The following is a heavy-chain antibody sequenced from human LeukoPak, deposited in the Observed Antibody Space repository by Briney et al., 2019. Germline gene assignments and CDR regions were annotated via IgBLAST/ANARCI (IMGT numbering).Heavy chain of an antibody. V-gene: IGHV3-33*06. J-gene: IGHJ4*02. Sequence: SCKASGYTFTGYYMHWVRQAPDKGLEWVAIIWYDGSKKYYADSVRGRFTISRDNSKNTVSLQMNNLSPEDTAVYYCAKGGLAAAGIDYWGQGTLVTVSS. CDR3: AKGGLAAAGIDY. CDR2: IWYDGSKK. CDR1: GYTFTGYY. D-gene: IGHD6-13*01.